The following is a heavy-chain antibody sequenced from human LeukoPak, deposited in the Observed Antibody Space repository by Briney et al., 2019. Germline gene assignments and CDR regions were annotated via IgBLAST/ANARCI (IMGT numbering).Heavy chain of an antibody. CDR1: GGSISSGGYY. CDR3: ARDSRELKSGYCSSTSCYHFDY. D-gene: IGHD2-2*01. V-gene: IGHV4-31*03. Sequence: PSQTLSLTCTVSGGSISSGGYYWSWIRQHPGKGLEWIGYIHYSGSTYYNPSLKSRVTISVDTSKNQFSLKLSSVTAADTAVYYCARDSRELKSGYCSSTSCYHFDYWGQGTLVTVSS. J-gene: IGHJ4*02. CDR2: IHYSGST.